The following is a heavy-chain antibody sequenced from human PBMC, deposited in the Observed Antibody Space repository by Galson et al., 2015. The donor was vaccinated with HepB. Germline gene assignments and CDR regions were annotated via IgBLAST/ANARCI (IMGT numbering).Heavy chain of an antibody. CDR1: GGSISSGGYY. J-gene: IGHJ4*02. CDR2: IYYRT. Sequence: TLSLTCAVSGGSISSGGYYWNWIRQHPEKGLKWIGSIYYRTKYNPSFQSRVTMSVETPKNQFSLNLTSVTAADTAIYYCAREDEYGRNYVWGQGIRVIVSA. CDR3: AREDEYGRNYV. D-gene: IGHD3-16*01. V-gene: IGHV4-31*11.